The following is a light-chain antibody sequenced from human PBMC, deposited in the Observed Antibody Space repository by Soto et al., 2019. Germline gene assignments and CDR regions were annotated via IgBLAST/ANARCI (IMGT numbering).Light chain of an antibody. CDR1: QSLLQSNGYVY. J-gene: IGKJ1*01. Sequence: EIVVTQSPLSLAVTPGEPASISCRSSQSLLQSNGYVYLDWYLQKPGQSPQLLIYLASNRASGVPDRFSGSGSGTDFTLKISRVEAEDVGIYYCMQALPTPRFGQGTKVEIK. CDR2: LAS. CDR3: MQALPTPR. V-gene: IGKV2-28*01.